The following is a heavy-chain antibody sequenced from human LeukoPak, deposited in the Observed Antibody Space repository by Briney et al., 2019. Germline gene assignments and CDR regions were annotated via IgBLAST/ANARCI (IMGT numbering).Heavy chain of an antibody. V-gene: IGHV3-30*02. CDR3: ARDVPNWAVDY. Sequence: PGGSLRLSCAVSGFSFTTFGIHWVRQAPGKGLEWVAFIHFPTDNRYYVDSVKGRFTISRDDSRTTLYLQMNSLRPDGTAVYHCARDVPNWAVDYWGQGTLVTVSS. CDR2: IHFPTDNR. J-gene: IGHJ4*02. D-gene: IGHD7-27*01. CDR1: GFSFTTFG.